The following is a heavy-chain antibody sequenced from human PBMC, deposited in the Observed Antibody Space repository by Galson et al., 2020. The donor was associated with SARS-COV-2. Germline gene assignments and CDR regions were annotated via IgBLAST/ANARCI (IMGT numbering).Heavy chain of an antibody. J-gene: IGHJ4*02. D-gene: IGHD6-19*01. V-gene: IGHV2-5*02. CDR1: GLSLSTSGVG. Sequence: KMSGPTLVKPKQTLTLTCTVSGLSLSTSGVGVGWIRQPPGKALEWLALIFWDDDKRYNPSLKSRLTITKDTSRNQVVLTVTNVDPVDTGTYYCARDRLTYFDYWGQGTLVTVSS. CDR2: IFWDDDK. CDR3: ARDRLTYFDY.